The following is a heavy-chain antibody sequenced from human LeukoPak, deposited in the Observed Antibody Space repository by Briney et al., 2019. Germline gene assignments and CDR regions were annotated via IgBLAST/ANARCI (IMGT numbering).Heavy chain of an antibody. D-gene: IGHD5-18*01. Sequence: SETLSLTCTGSGGSISSHYWSWIRQTPGKGLESVGYMYYTGSTNYNPSLKSRVTISLDTSKNQFSLTLTSVTAADTAVYFCARVLPGGYSYGAADHWGQGTLVIVSS. V-gene: IGHV4-59*11. J-gene: IGHJ4*02. CDR1: GGSISSHY. CDR3: ARVLPGGYSYGAADH. CDR2: MYYTGST.